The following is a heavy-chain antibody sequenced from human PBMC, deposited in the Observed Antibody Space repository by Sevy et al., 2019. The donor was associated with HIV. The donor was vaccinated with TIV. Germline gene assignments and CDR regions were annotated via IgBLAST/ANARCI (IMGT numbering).Heavy chain of an antibody. CDR3: AGGGFLSRY. Sequence: GGSLRLSCAASGFTFSDSWMTWVRQGPGKGLEWVANINQAGSDKYYVDSVRGRFTISRDNAKNSLYSQMNSLRVEDTALYYCAGGGFLSRYWGQGGLVTVSS. J-gene: IGHJ4*02. V-gene: IGHV3-7*01. D-gene: IGHD2-15*01. CDR1: GFTFSDSW. CDR2: INQAGSDK.